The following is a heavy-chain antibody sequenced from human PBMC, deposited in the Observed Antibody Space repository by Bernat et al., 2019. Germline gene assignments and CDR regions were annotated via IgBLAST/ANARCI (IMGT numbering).Heavy chain of an antibody. D-gene: IGHD2-15*01. CDR2: INAGNGNT. CDR3: ARGGDCSVGICSLKF. CDR1: GYTFTSYA. Sequence: QVQLVQSGAEVKKPGASVKVSCKASGYTFTSYAMHWVRQAPGQRLEWMGWINAGNGNTKYSQKFQGRVTITRDTSASTAYMELSSLRSEDTAVYYCARGGDCSVGICSLKFWGPGTLVTVPS. V-gene: IGHV1-3*01. J-gene: IGHJ4*02.